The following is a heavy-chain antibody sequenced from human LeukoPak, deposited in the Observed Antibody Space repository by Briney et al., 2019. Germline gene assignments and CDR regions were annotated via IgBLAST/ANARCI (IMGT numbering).Heavy chain of an antibody. CDR1: GFIFSPYW. CDR3: ARVRTEWYIDL. D-gene: IGHD2-8*02. V-gene: IGHV3-7*01. Sequence: PGGSLRLSCAASGFIFSPYWVTWVRQAPGMGLEWVANMKEDGGEKFYVDSVRGRFTISRDNAKISLYLQMNSLRVEDTGVYYCARVRTEWYIDLWGRGTLVTVST. CDR2: MKEDGGEK. J-gene: IGHJ2*01.